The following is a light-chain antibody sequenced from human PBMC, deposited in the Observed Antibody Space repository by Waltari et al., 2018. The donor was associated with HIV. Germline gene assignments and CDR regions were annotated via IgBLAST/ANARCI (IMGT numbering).Light chain of an antibody. CDR3: HVWDSAGDGHV. Sequence: SSVLTQPPSESVAPGQTARVTCGGQNVGSNSVHWYQQKAGQPPTLVLYDDTDRPSGIPERFSGSNSGNTATLTISRVEVGDEADYYCHVWDSAGDGHVFGSGTKVTV. V-gene: IGLV3-21*02. CDR1: NVGSNS. J-gene: IGLJ1*01. CDR2: DDT.